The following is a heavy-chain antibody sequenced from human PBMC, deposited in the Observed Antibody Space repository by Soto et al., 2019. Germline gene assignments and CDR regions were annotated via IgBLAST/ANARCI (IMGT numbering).Heavy chain of an antibody. CDR1: GFSFSSYD. V-gene: IGHV3-23*01. CDR2: IIGNSGTT. Sequence: PGGSLRLSCVASGFSFSSYDMSWVRQAPGKGLEWVSLIIGNSGTTYYADSVKGRFTISRDNSKNTLYLQMSRLGAEDTAAYYCAKGSTYSFYFDHWGQGTLVTVPQ. CDR3: AKGSTYSFYFDH. D-gene: IGHD5-18*01. J-gene: IGHJ4*01.